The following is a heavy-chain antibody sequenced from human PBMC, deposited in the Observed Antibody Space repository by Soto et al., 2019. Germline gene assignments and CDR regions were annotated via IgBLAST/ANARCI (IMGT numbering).Heavy chain of an antibody. CDR1: GYTFTSYG. Sequence: ASVKVSCKASGYTFTSYGISWVRQAPGQGLEWMGWISAYNGNTNYAQKLQGRVTMTTDTSTSTAYMELRSLRSDDTAVYYCARHPVYYYDSSGYYYYYGMDVWGQGTTVTVSS. J-gene: IGHJ6*02. V-gene: IGHV1-18*01. CDR3: ARHPVYYYDSSGYYYYYGMDV. D-gene: IGHD3-22*01. CDR2: ISAYNGNT.